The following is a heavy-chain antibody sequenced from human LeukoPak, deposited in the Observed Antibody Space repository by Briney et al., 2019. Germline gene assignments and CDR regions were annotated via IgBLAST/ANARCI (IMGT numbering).Heavy chain of an antibody. J-gene: IGHJ4*02. CDR1: GGSISSSSSY. V-gene: IGHV4-39*01. CDR3: ARHYYDSSGLAYYFDY. D-gene: IGHD3-22*01. Sequence: SETLSLTSTVSGGSISSSSSYWGWIRQPPGKGLEWIGSVRYSGKTYYNPSLKSRVTMSLDTSKNQFSLRLTSVTAADTAVYSCARHYYDSSGLAYYFDYWGQGTLVTVSS. CDR2: VRYSGKT.